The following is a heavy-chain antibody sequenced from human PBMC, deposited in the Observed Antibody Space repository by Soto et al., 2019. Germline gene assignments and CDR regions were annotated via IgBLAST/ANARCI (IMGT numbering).Heavy chain of an antibody. Sequence: GGSLRLSCAASGFTFSNYGMHWVRQAPGKGLEWVAVISYDGRDKYYGESVKGRFTIFRDNSKNTLYLEMNTLRPDDTGVYYCXKDRGFCNGGSCYGFDYWSPGTLVTVSS. J-gene: IGHJ4*02. CDR3: XKDRGFCNGGSCYGFDY. D-gene: IGHD2-15*01. CDR1: GFTFSNYG. V-gene: IGHV3-30*18. CDR2: ISYDGRDK.